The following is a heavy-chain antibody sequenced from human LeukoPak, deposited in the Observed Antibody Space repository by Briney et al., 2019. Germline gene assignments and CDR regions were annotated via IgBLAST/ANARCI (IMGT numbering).Heavy chain of an antibody. CDR2: ISSSSSYI. CDR1: GFTFSSYS. CDR3: AKDFGDYYDSSGSGDVTFDY. Sequence: GGSLRLSCAASGFTFSSYSMNWVRQVPGKGLEWVSSISSSSSYIYYADSVKGRFTISRDNAKNSLYLQMNSLRAEDTAVYYCAKDFGDYYDSSGSGDVTFDYWGQGTLVTVSS. D-gene: IGHD3-22*01. J-gene: IGHJ4*02. V-gene: IGHV3-21*04.